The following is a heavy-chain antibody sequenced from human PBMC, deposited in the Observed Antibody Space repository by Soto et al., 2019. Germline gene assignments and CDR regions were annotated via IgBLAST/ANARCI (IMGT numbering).Heavy chain of an antibody. D-gene: IGHD6-13*01. J-gene: IGHJ6*02. CDR3: ARDLRVRRGSSWRERSYYYYGMDV. CDR1: GFTFSSYA. CDR2: ISYDGSNK. V-gene: IGHV3-30-3*01. Sequence: GGSLRLSCAASGFTFSSYAMHWVRQAPGKGLEWVAVISYDGSNKYYADSVKGRFTISRDNSKNTLYLQMNSLRAEDTAVYYCARDLRVRRGSSWRERSYYYYGMDVWGQGTTVTVSS.